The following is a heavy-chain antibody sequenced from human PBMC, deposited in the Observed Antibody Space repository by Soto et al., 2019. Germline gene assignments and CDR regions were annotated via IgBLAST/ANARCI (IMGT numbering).Heavy chain of an antibody. CDR1: GFTFSSYA. CDR2: ISGSGGST. Sequence: GESLKISCAASGFTFSSYAMSWVRQAPGKGLEWVSAISGSGGSTYYADSVKGRFTISRDNSKNTLYLQMNSLRAEDTAVYYCAKDGTGTRVWGQGTLVTVSS. D-gene: IGHD1-7*01. V-gene: IGHV3-23*01. CDR3: AKDGTGTRV. J-gene: IGHJ4*02.